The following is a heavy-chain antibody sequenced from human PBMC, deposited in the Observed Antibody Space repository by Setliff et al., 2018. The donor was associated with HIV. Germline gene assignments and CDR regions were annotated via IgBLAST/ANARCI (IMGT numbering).Heavy chain of an antibody. D-gene: IGHD5-18*01. J-gene: IGHJ5*02. CDR3: ARGLKVDTANFDP. Sequence: PSETLSLTCTVSGGSISSGSYYWSWIRQPPGKGLEWIGEINHSGSTNYNPSLKSRVTISVDTSKNQLSLKLSSVTAADTAVYYCARGLKVDTANFDPWGQGTLVTVS. CDR1: GGSISSGSYY. CDR2: INHSGST. V-gene: IGHV4-39*07.